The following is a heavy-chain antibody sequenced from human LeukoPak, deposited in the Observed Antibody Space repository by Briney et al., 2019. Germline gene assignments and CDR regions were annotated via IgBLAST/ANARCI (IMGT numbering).Heavy chain of an antibody. J-gene: IGHJ2*01. CDR3: ARDLGTTDSRRHWYFDL. CDR1: GGSISSSYYY. D-gene: IGHD4-11*01. Sequence: SETLSLTCTVSGGSISSSYYYWGWIRQPPGKGLEWIGSIYSSGSTYYNPSLKSRVTISVDTSKNQFSLKLASVTVADTAVYFCARDLGTTDSRRHWYFDLWGLGTLVTVSS. CDR2: IYSSGST. V-gene: IGHV4-39*07.